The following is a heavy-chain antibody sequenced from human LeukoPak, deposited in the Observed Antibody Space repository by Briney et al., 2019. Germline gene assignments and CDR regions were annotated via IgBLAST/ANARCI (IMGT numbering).Heavy chain of an antibody. CDR1: GYTFTGYD. CDR3: ARGRAPSYCSSTSCYTWGMDV. J-gene: IGHJ6*02. CDR2: INPNSGGT. D-gene: IGHD2-2*02. V-gene: IGHV1-2*02. Sequence: ASVKVSCKASGYTFTGYDMHWVRQAPGQGLEWMGWINPNSGGTNYAQKFQGRVTMTRDTSISTAYMELSRLRSDDTAVYYCARGRAPSYCSSTSCYTWGMDVWGQGTTVTVSS.